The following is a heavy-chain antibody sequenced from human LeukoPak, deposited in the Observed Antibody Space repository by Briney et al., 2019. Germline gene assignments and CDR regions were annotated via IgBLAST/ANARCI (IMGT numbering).Heavy chain of an antibody. Sequence: SVKVSCKASGGTFSSYAISWVRQAPGQGLEWMGRIIPIFGTANYAQKFQGRVTITTDESTSTAYMELSSLRSEDTAVYYCARDRGDFSGGSCYRYYYYMDVWGKGTTVTVS. V-gene: IGHV1-69*05. CDR1: GGTFSSYA. J-gene: IGHJ6*03. CDR3: ARDRGDFSGGSCYRYYYYMDV. D-gene: IGHD2-15*01. CDR2: IIPIFGTA.